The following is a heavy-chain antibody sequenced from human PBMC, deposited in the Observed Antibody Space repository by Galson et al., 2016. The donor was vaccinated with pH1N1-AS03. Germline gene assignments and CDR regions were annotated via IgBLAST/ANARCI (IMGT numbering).Heavy chain of an antibody. CDR3: GKPRMDTYHLDV. J-gene: IGHJ6*02. CDR2: ILPIFGTA. CDR1: GGTFSSSA. Sequence: SVKVSCKASGGTFSSSAVGWVRQAPGQGLEWMGGILPIFGTANYAQRFQARLSITADKSTNTVYLELTSLRSNDTAVYYCGKPRMDTYHLDVWGQGTTVTVSS. D-gene: IGHD5-18*01. V-gene: IGHV1-69*06.